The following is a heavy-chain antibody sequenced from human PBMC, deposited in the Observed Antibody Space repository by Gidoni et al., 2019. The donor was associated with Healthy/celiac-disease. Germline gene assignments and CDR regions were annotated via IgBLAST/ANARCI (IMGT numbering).Heavy chain of an antibody. Sequence: EVQLLASGGGLVQPGGSLRRSCAAPAFTFSSYAMRWVHQAPGKGLEGVAAVSGSGGSTNYTDYVKGRFTISRDNSKNTLYLQMNSMRAEDTAVYYCAKVHDSSGLYYFDYWGQGTLVTVSS. D-gene: IGHD3-22*01. CDR2: VSGSGGST. CDR3: AKVHDSSGLYYFDY. CDR1: AFTFSSYA. J-gene: IGHJ4*02. V-gene: IGHV3-23*01.